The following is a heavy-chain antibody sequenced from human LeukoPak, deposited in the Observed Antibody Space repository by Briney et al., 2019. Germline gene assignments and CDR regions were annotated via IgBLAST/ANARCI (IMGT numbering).Heavy chain of an antibody. D-gene: IGHD3-10*01. Sequence: GGSLRLSCAASLSTLSTYWMTWFRQTPGGGLEWVASLKQDGSDKYYVDSVKGRFTISRGNAGNSLYLQMNSLRAEDTAVYYCAKDHYVSGRYDAFDIWGQGTMVTVSS. CDR3: AKDHYVSGRYDAFDI. CDR1: LSTLSTYW. V-gene: IGHV3-7*05. J-gene: IGHJ3*02. CDR2: LKQDGSDK.